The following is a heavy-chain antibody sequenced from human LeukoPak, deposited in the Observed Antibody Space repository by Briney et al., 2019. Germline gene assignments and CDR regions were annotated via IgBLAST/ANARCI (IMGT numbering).Heavy chain of an antibody. J-gene: IGHJ4*02. Sequence: GGSLRLSRAASGFTFSSFWMGWVRQAPGKGLEWVASIKYDESEKHHVDSVKGRFTISRDNAKNSLYLQMNSLRAEDTAVYFCARITTNGYFEYWGQGTLVTVSS. CDR3: ARITTNGYFEY. V-gene: IGHV3-7*01. D-gene: IGHD1-1*01. CDR2: IKYDESEK. CDR1: GFTFSSFW.